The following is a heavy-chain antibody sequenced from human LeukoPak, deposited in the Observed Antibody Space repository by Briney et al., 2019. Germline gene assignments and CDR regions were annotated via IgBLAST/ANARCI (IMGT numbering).Heavy chain of an antibody. Sequence: SETLSLTCAVYGGPFSGYYWSWIRQPPGKGLEWIGEIDHSGSTNYNPSLKSRVTISVDTSKNQFSLKLSSVTAADTAVYYCARVFYYYVDYWGQGTLVTVSS. CDR2: IDHSGST. J-gene: IGHJ4*02. CDR3: ARVFYYYVDY. CDR1: GGPFSGYY. D-gene: IGHD3-10*01. V-gene: IGHV4-34*01.